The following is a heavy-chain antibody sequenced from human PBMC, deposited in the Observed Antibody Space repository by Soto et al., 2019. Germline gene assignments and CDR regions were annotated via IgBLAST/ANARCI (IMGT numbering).Heavy chain of an antibody. J-gene: IGHJ3*02. Sequence: DVQLVESGGGLVQPGRSLRLSCAAAGFTFDDYAMHWVRRAPGQGLEWVSGISWNSGSIGYADSVKGRFTISRDNAKNSLYLQMNSLRAEDTDLYYCAKDGAGSGWYSDAFDIWGQGTMVTVSS. CDR1: GFTFDDYA. V-gene: IGHV3-9*01. CDR3: AKDGAGSGWYSDAFDI. D-gene: IGHD6-19*01. CDR2: ISWNSGSI.